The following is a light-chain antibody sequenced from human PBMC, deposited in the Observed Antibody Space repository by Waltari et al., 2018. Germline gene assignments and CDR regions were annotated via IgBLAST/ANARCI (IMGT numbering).Light chain of an antibody. J-gene: IGKJ4*01. CDR3: QQYNNWPPLT. CDR2: DAS. V-gene: IGKV3-15*01. Sequence: EIVMTQTPATLSVSPWERATLSCRASQSVSSNLAWYQQKPGQAPRLLIYDASTRDTGIPDRFSGSGSGTEFTLTISSLQSEDFAFYYCQQYNNWPPLTFGGGTKVEIK. CDR1: QSVSSN.